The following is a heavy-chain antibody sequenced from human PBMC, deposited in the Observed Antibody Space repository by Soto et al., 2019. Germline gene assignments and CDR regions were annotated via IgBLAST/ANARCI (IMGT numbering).Heavy chain of an antibody. CDR2: INPNSGGT. CDR3: ARRTVYSSGWKSSFDY. V-gene: IGHV1-2*02. D-gene: IGHD6-19*01. J-gene: IGHJ4*02. CDR1: GYTFTGYY. Sequence: ASVKVSCKASGYTFTGYYMHWVRQAPGQGLEWMGWINPNSGGTNYAQKFQGRVTMTRDTSISTAYMELSRLRSDDTAVYYCARRTVYSSGWKSSFDYWGQGTLVTVSS.